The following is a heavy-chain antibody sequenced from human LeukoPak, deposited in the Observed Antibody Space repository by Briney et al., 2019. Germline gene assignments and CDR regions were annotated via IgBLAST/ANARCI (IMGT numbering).Heavy chain of an antibody. J-gene: IGHJ5*02. D-gene: IGHD1-1*01. Sequence: ASVKVSCKASGYTITGYYMHCVRQAPGHGLEWMGWINPNSGGTNYAQKFQGRVTMTRDKTISTAYMELSRLRSDDTAVYYCARVTGRAATGTTSAWGQGTLVTVSS. CDR3: ARVTGRAATGTTSA. CDR1: GYTITGYY. CDR2: INPNSGGT. V-gene: IGHV1-2*02.